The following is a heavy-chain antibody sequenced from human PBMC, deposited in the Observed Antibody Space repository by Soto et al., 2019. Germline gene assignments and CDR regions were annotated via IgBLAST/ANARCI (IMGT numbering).Heavy chain of an antibody. V-gene: IGHV3-23*01. J-gene: IGHJ6*02. CDR2: ISGSGGST. CDR1: GFTFSSYA. Sequence: LRLSCAASGFTFSSYAMSWVRQAPGKGLEWVSAISGSGGSTYYADSVKGRFTISRDNSKDTLYLQMNSLRAEDTAVYYCAKYSSGWHYYYYGMDVWGQGTTVTVSS. D-gene: IGHD6-19*01. CDR3: AKYSSGWHYYYYGMDV.